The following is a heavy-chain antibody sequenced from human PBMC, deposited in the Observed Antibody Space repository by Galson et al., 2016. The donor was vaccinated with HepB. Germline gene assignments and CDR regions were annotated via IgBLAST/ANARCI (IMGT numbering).Heavy chain of an antibody. V-gene: IGHV4-39*01. CDR3: ARLPSSSSMIDS. Sequence: SETLSLTCSVSGDSISSTSYFWGWIRQPPGKGLERIGTIYYSGSTYYNPSLKSRVTISVDTSKNQFSLKLTSVTASDTAIYYCARLPSSSSMIDSWGQGTLVTVSS. CDR1: GDSISSTSYF. J-gene: IGHJ4*02. CDR2: IYYSGST. D-gene: IGHD6-6*01.